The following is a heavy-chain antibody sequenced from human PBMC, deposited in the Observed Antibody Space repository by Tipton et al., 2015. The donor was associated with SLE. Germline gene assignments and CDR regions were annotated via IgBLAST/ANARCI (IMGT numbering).Heavy chain of an antibody. J-gene: IGHJ4*02. CDR1: GVSVSSGRYY. V-gene: IGHV4-61*02. D-gene: IGHD3-22*01. CDR2: IYTSGRA. CDR3: ARATDYYYDSSGYYEGFDY. Sequence: TLSLTCHVSGVSVSSGRYYWSWIRQPAGMGLEWIGRIYTSGRANYNPSLKSRVTILVDTSKNQVSLKLSSVTAADTAVYYCARATDYYYDSSGYYEGFDYWGQGTLVTVPS.